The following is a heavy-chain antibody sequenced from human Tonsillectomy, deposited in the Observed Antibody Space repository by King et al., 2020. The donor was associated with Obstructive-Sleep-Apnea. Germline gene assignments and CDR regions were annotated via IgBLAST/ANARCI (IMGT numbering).Heavy chain of an antibody. CDR3: ASYSFDYGDYGVAY. V-gene: IGHV4-30-2*01. Sequence: LQLQESGSGLVKPSQTLSLTCAVSGGSISSDAYSWSWIRQPPGKGLEWIGHIYRSGSTYYNPSLKSRVTISVDRSKNQFSLKVSSVTAADTAVYYCASYSFDYGDYGVAYWGQGTLVTVAS. D-gene: IGHD4-17*01. CDR1: GGSISSDAYS. J-gene: IGHJ4*02. CDR2: IYRSGST.